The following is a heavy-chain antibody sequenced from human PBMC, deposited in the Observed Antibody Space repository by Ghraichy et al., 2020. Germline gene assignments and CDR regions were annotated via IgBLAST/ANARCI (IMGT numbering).Heavy chain of an antibody. CDR1: GFTFNDAW. D-gene: IGHD3-22*01. V-gene: IGHV3-15*05. J-gene: IGHJ4*02. Sequence: GGSLRLSCAASGFTFNDAWMNWVRQAPGKGLEWVGRIKSKSDGETTDYAAPVKGRFSISRDDEEDTLYLQMNSLKTEDIAIYYCTTQYYYDSRGYWGPFDYWGQGILVTVSS. CDR3: TTQYYYDSRGYWGPFDY. CDR2: IKSKSDGETT.